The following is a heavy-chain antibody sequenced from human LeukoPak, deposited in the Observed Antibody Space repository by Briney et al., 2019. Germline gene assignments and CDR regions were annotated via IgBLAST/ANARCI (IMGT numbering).Heavy chain of an antibody. CDR2: ISYDGSNK. J-gene: IGHJ4*02. CDR3: ARSPAQYTSSSSGYY. D-gene: IGHD6-6*01. V-gene: IGHV3-30-3*01. CDR1: GFTFSSYA. Sequence: GGSLRLSCAASGFTFSSYAMHWVRQAPGKGLEWVAVISYDGSNKYYADSVKGRFTISRDNSKNTLYLQMNSLRAEDTAVYYCARSPAQYTSSSSGYYWGQGTLVTVSS.